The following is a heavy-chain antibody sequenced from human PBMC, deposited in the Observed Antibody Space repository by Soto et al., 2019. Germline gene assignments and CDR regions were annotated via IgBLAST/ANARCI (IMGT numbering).Heavy chain of an antibody. CDR2: ISSSSSTI. CDR1: GFTFSSYS. V-gene: IGHV3-48*01. CDR3: AKDHDEDFGYDLDYFNY. Sequence: PGGSRRLSCAASGFTFSSYSMNWVRQAPGKGLEWVSYISSSSSTIYYADSVKGRFTISRDNAKNSLYLEMNSLRSEDTAFYYCAKDHDEDFGYDLDYFNYWGQGT. J-gene: IGHJ4*02. D-gene: IGHD5-12*01.